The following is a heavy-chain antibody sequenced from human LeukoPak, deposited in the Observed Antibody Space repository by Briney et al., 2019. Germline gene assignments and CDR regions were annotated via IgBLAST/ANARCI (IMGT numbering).Heavy chain of an antibody. CDR3: ARDTYYYDSIPNAFDI. CDR1: GGTFSSYA. CDR2: IIPIFATS. Sequence: SVKVSCKASGGTFSSYALSWVRQAPGQGLEWMGGIIPIFATSNYAQKFQGRVTITADESTSTAYMELSSLRSEDTAVYYCARDTYYYDSIPNAFDIWGQGTMVTVSS. J-gene: IGHJ3*02. V-gene: IGHV1-69*13. D-gene: IGHD3-22*01.